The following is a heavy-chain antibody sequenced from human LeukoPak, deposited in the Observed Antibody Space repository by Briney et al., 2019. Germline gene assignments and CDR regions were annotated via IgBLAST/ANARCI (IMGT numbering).Heavy chain of an antibody. Sequence: PGRSLRLSCEASGFTFSNYAMHWVRQAPGKGLEWVSSISSSSSYIYYADSVKGRFTISRDNAKNLLHLQMNSLRAEDTAVYYCARGWDSYTFDYWGQGTLVTVSS. D-gene: IGHD3-16*01. J-gene: IGHJ4*02. CDR2: ISSSSSYI. CDR1: GFTFSNYA. V-gene: IGHV3-21*06. CDR3: ARGWDSYTFDY.